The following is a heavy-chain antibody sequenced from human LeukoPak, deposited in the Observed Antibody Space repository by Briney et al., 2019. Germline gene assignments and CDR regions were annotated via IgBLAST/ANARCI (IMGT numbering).Heavy chain of an antibody. V-gene: IGHV3-48*01. D-gene: IGHD3-3*01. CDR3: ARPNDFWSGYYVFDI. CDR1: GFTFSSYS. Sequence: GGSLRLSCAASGFTFSSYSMNWVRQAPGKGLEWVSYISSSSSTIYYADSVKGRFTISRDNAKNSLYLQMNSLRAEDTAVYYCARPNDFWSGYYVFDIWGQGTMVTVSS. J-gene: IGHJ3*02. CDR2: ISSSSSTI.